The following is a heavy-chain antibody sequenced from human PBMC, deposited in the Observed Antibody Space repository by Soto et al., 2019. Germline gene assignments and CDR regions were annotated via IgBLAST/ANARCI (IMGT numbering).Heavy chain of an antibody. CDR2: INWNSGSI. D-gene: IGHD3-9*01. CDR1: GFIFDDYA. J-gene: IGHJ5*02. V-gene: IGHV3-9*01. CDR3: VKDVDYDISGWLDP. Sequence: EVQLVESGGGLVQPGRSLRLSCAASGFIFDDYAMYWVRQAPGKGLEWVSGINWNSGSIVYADSVKGRFTISRDNAKNSLYLQMNSLRVEDTALYYCVKDVDYDISGWLDPWGQGTLVTVSS.